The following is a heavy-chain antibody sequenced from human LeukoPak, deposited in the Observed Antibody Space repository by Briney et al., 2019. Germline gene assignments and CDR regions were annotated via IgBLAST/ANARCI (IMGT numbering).Heavy chain of an antibody. CDR1: GFTFSSYS. Sequence: PGGSLRLSCAASGFTFSSYSMNWVRQAPGKGLEWVSYISSSSSTIYYADSVKGRFTISRDNAKNSLYLRMNSLRDEDTAVYYCARDLKTGTTPPWGQGTLVTVSS. CDR3: ARDLKTGTTPP. D-gene: IGHD1-1*01. CDR2: ISSSSSTI. J-gene: IGHJ4*02. V-gene: IGHV3-48*02.